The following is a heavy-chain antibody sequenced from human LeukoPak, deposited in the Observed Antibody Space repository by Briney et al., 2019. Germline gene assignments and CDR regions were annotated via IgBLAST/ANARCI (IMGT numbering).Heavy chain of an antibody. J-gene: IGHJ4*02. CDR3: AKVVGRLPAKWIDY. V-gene: IGHV3-23*01. CDR1: GFTFSSYA. D-gene: IGHD2-2*01. CDR2: ISGSGGST. Sequence: GGSLRLSCAASGFTFSSYAMSWVRQAPGKGLEWVSAISGSGGSTYYADSVKGRFTISRDNSKNTLDLQMNSLRAEDTAVYYCAKVVGRLPAKWIDYWGQGTLVTVSX.